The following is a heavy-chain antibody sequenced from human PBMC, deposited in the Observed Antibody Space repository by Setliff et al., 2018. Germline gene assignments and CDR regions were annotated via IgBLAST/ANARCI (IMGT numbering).Heavy chain of an antibody. J-gene: IGHJ4*02. CDR3: ATEKFPGDWGDY. Sequence: GGSLRLSCAASGFDFKTHWMDWARQAPGKGLEWVANIKEDGSQRNYVDAVRGRFTVSKDNARNLLYLQMNSLRSDDTAVYYCATEKFPGDWGDYWGQGTLVTVSS. CDR2: IKEDGSQR. V-gene: IGHV3-7*03. CDR1: GFDFKTHW. D-gene: IGHD2-21*01.